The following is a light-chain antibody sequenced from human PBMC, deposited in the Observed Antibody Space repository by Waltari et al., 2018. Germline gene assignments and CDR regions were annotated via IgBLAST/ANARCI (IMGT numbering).Light chain of an antibody. J-gene: IGLJ2*01. V-gene: IGLV3-1*01. CDR2: QDS. CDR3: QAWDSSTVV. Sequence: SYELTQPPSVSVSPGQTARITCSGDKFGDKYVCWYQQKPGQSPVLVIFQDSKRRSGIPGRFAGANSGNTATLTVSGTQAMDEADYYCQAWDSSTVVFGGGTKLTVL. CDR1: KFGDKY.